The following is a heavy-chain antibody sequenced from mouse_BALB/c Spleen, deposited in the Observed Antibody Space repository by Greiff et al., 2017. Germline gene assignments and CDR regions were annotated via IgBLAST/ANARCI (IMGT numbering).Heavy chain of an antibody. V-gene: IGHV1S137*01. CDR2: ISTYYGDA. CDR1: GYTFTDYA. J-gene: IGHJ4*01. D-gene: IGHD4-1*01. Sequence: VKLMESGAELVRPGVSVKISCKGSGYTFTDYAMHWVKQSHAKSLEWIGVISTYYGDASYNQKFKGKATMTVDKSSSTAYMELARLTSEDSAIYYCARSGALGGDYAMDYWGQGTSVTVSS. CDR3: ARSGALGGDYAMDY.